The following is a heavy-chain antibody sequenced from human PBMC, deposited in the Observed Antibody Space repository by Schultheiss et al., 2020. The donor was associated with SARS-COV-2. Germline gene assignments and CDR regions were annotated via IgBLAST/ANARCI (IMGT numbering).Heavy chain of an antibody. CDR3: AKRNYYFYHMDV. CDR2: ISDTT. CDR1: GFTFSDYY. V-gene: IGHV3-23*01. Sequence: GGSLRLSCAASGFTFSDYYMSWVRQAPGKGLEWVSAISDTTYDADSVKGRFTISRDNSKNTLYLQMNSLKAEDTAVDYCAKRNYYFYHMDVWGKGTTVTVSS. J-gene: IGHJ6*03.